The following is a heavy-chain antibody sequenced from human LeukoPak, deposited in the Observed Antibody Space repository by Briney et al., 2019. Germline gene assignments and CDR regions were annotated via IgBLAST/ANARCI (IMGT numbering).Heavy chain of an antibody. J-gene: IGHJ5*02. V-gene: IGHV3-30*04. D-gene: IGHD6-13*01. CDR1: GFTFSSYA. CDR3: ARERLAATGTNCFDP. CDR2: ISYDGNNK. Sequence: PGGSLRLSCAASGFTFSSYAMHWVRQAPGKGLEWMAVISYDGNNKYYADSVKGRFTISRDNSKNTLYLQMNSLIIEDTAMYYCARERLAATGTNCFDPWGRGTLVTVSS.